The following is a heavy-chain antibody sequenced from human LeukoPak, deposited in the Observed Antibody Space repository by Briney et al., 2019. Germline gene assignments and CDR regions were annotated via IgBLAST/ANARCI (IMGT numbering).Heavy chain of an antibody. CDR1: GITFSNYG. J-gene: IGHJ4*02. D-gene: IGHD6-19*01. Sequence: GGSLRLSCAASGITFSNYGMHWVRQAPGKGLEWVAFIRYDGSNRYYADSVKGRFTISRDNSKNTLYLQMNSLRAEDTAVYYCAKTEAESGWYGYYFDYWGQGTLVTVSS. CDR2: IRYDGSNR. CDR3: AKTEAESGWYGYYFDY. V-gene: IGHV3-30*02.